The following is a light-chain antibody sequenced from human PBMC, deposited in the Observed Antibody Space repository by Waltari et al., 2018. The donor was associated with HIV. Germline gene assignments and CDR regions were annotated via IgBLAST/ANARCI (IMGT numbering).Light chain of an antibody. CDR3: QQYGSSPPIT. CDR1: QSVSSIY. CDR2: GAV. V-gene: IGKV3-20*01. J-gene: IGKJ5*01. Sequence: EIVLTQSPGTLSLSPGGRATLSCRASQSVSSIYLAWYQQKPGQAPRLLIYGAVSRATGIPDRFSGSGSGTDVTLTISRLEPEDFAVYYCQQYGSSPPITFGQGTRLEIK.